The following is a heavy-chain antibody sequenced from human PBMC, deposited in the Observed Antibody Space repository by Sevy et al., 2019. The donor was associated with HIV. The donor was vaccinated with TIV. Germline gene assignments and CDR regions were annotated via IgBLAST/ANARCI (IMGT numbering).Heavy chain of an antibody. D-gene: IGHD5-12*01. J-gene: IGHJ6*02. V-gene: IGHV3-15*01. CDR2: IKSEIDGGAI. CDR1: GFTFSSAW. Sequence: GGSLRLSCAASGFTFSSAWMSWVRQAPGKGLEWVGRIKSEIDGGAIDYAAPVKGRFSISREDSKNTVYLQMKSRKTEDTAVYYCSTDPEYRGYDEEVINYYYYGMDVWGQGTTVTVSS. CDR3: STDPEYRGYDEEVINYYYYGMDV.